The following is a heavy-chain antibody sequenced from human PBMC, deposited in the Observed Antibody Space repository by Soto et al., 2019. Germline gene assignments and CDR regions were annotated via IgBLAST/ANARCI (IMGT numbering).Heavy chain of an antibody. CDR2: ISYDGSNK. CDR3: ARQDDYGGNWGFDP. D-gene: IGHD4-17*01. V-gene: IGHV3-30-3*01. Sequence: QVQLVESGGGVVQPGRSLRLSCAASGFTFSSYAMHWVRQAPGKGLEWVAVISYDGSNKYYADSVKGRFTISRDNSKNTLYLQMHSLRAEDTAVYYCARQDDYGGNWGFDPWGQGTLVTVSS. J-gene: IGHJ5*02. CDR1: GFTFSSYA.